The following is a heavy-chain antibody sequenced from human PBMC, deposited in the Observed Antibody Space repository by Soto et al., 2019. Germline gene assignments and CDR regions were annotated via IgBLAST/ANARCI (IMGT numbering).Heavy chain of an antibody. D-gene: IGHD4-17*01. CDR2: IKADSTDI. Sequence: GGSRRLSCADSGFTFRRAWMSWVRQAPVRGLEWVAHIKADSTDIYYVDSVKGRFTISRDNAKNSLYLQMNSLRVEDTAVYYCATIGTDYGGDLDRWGKGTAVTV. V-gene: IGHV3-7*02. J-gene: IGHJ5*02. CDR3: ATIGTDYGGDLDR. CDR1: GFTFRRAW.